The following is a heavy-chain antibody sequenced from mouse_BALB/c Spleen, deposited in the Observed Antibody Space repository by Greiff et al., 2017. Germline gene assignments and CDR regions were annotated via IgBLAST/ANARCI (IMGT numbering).Heavy chain of an antibody. CDR3: VREGMITTFAY. Sequence: EVQLQESGGGLVQPKGSLKLSCAASGFTFNTYAMHWVCQAPGKGLEWVARIRSKSNNYATYYADSVKDRFTISRDDSQSMLYLQMNNLKTEDTAMYYCVREGMITTFAYWGQGTLVTVSA. D-gene: IGHD2-4*01. J-gene: IGHJ3*01. CDR2: IRSKSNNYAT. CDR1: GFTFNTYA. V-gene: IGHV10-3*03.